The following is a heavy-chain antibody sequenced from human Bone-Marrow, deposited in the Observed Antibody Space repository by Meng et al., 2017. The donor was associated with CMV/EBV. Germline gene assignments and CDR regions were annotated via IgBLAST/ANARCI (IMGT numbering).Heavy chain of an antibody. J-gene: IGHJ4*02. D-gene: IGHD2-8*01. V-gene: IGHV4-4*02. CDR2: IYHSGST. CDR1: GGSISSSNW. CDR3: ASQYCTNGVCPITFDY. Sequence: SETLSLTCAVSGGSISSSNWWSWVRQPPGKGLEWIGEIYHSGSTNYNPSLKSRVTISVDKSKNQFSLKLSSVTAADTAVYYCASQYCTNGVCPITFDYWGQGNLVTVSS.